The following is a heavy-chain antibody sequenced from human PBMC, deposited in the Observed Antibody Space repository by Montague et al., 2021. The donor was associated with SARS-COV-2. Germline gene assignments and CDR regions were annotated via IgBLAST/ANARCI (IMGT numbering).Heavy chain of an antibody. V-gene: IGHV3-7*03. J-gene: IGHJ4*02. CDR2: MKQDGSEK. CDR1: GFTFSTYW. Sequence: SLRLSCAASGFTFSTYWMSWVRQAPGKGLEWVADMKQDGSEKYYVDSVKGRFTISRDNAKSLLYLEMNSLRAEDTAVYYCARDEGSHSIYYYDSSGYYVYWGQGTPVTDSS. D-gene: IGHD3-22*01. CDR3: ARDEGSHSIYYYDSSGYYVY.